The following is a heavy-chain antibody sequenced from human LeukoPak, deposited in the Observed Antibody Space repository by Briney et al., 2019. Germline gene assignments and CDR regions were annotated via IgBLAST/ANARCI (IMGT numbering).Heavy chain of an antibody. Sequence: ASVKVSCKASGYTFTSYDINWVRQATGQGLEWMGWMSPNSGDTGYAQESQGRLTMTRDTSISTAYMELSSLRSEDTAVYYCVRTPPNWGADYWGQGTLVTVSS. CDR3: VRTPPNWGADY. V-gene: IGHV1-8*01. CDR2: MSPNSGDT. CDR1: GYTFTSYD. D-gene: IGHD3-16*01. J-gene: IGHJ4*02.